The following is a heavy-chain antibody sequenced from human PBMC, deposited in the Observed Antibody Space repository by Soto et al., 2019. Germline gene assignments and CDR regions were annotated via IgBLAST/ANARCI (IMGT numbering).Heavy chain of an antibody. J-gene: IGHJ5*02. CDR3: ARERRSGSVDP. CDR1: GGTFSSYA. Sequence: QGQLVQAGAEVKKPGSSVKVSCKASGGTFSSYAISCVRHAPVQVLEWMGGIIPIFGTANYAQKFQGRVTITADESTSTAYMEMSSLRSEDTAVYYCARERRSGSVDPWGQGTLVTVSS. V-gene: IGHV1-69*01. CDR2: IIPIFGTA. D-gene: IGHD1-26*01.